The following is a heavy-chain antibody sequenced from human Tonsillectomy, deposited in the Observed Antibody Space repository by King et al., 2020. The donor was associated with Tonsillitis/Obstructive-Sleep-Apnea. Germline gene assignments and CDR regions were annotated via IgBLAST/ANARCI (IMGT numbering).Heavy chain of an antibody. CDR1: GFTFDDYG. CDR2: INWNGGST. Sequence: VQLVESGGGVVRPGGSLRLSCAASGFTFDDYGMSWVRQAPGKGLEWVSGINWNGGSTGYADSVKGRFTISRDNAKNSLYLQMNSLRAEDTALYYCARGGRYYYGSGIPLETLFRYRYWGQGTLVTVSS. J-gene: IGHJ4*02. D-gene: IGHD3-10*01. CDR3: ARGGRYYYGSGIPLETLFRYRY. V-gene: IGHV3-20*04.